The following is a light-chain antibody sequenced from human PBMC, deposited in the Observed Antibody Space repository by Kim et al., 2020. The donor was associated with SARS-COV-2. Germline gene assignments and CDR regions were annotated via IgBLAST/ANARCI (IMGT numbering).Light chain of an antibody. V-gene: IGKV3-15*01. CDR3: QQYNNWFPFT. J-gene: IGKJ2*01. CDR2: GAS. CDR1: HSVSTN. Sequence: SQGQSSPPCSRPVHSVSTNFAWYHQKPGQAPSLLIYGASTRATCIPARISGSGSGTDFTLTITSLQSEDFGIYYCQQYNNWFPFTFGQGTELEI.